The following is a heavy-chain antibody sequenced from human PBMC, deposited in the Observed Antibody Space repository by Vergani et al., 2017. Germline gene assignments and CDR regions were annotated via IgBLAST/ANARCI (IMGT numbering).Heavy chain of an antibody. V-gene: IGHV1-2*02. CDR3: ARGLFRQTGTTVDP. CDR2: LDPHTGDT. CDR1: GYSLSDHY. Sequence: QVQLVQSGAEVRKPGASVKVSCKASGYSLSDHYIHWVRQAPGQGFEWMGRLDPHTGDTKYAEKFQGRAILTRDTSISTAYMELSRLRSDDTAVYYCARGLFRQTGTTVDPWGQGTLVTVSS. D-gene: IGHD1-7*01. J-gene: IGHJ5*02.